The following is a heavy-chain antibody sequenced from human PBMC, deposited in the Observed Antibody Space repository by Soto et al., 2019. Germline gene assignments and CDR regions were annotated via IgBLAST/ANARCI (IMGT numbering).Heavy chain of an antibody. Sequence: GGSLRLSCAASGFTFSTYALSWVRRAPGKGLEWVSAVSGTGTTTYYADSVKGRFFISRDNSKNTLYMQMNSLRAEDTAVYYCARPRGYSYGPFDYWAQGTLVTVSS. CDR1: GFTFSTYA. D-gene: IGHD5-18*01. J-gene: IGHJ4*01. CDR2: VSGTGTTT. CDR3: ARPRGYSYGPFDY. V-gene: IGHV3-23*01.